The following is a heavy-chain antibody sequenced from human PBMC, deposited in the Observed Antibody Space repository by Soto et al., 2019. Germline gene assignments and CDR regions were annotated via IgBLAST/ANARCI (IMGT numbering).Heavy chain of an antibody. D-gene: IGHD1-26*01. CDR2: IHYSGTT. CDR3: ARYSGRHTELDY. Sequence: QVPLLESGPGLVKPSETLSLTCTVSGGSISGYYWSWIRQPPGKGLEWIGWIHYSGTTLYNPSLKTRLTISVDTSKNQFSLKLSSVTAADTAVHYCARYSGRHTELDYWGQGTLVTVSS. CDR1: GGSISGYY. J-gene: IGHJ4*02. V-gene: IGHV4-59*01.